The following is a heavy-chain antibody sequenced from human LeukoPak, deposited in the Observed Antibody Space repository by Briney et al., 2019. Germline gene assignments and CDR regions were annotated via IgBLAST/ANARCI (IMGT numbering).Heavy chain of an antibody. CDR3: ASKHYDFWSGYYRRGYYFDY. V-gene: IGHV4-59*08. CDR2: IYYTGST. Sequence: SETLSLTCTVSGDSISGYYWSWIRQPPGKGLEWIGYIYYTGSTNYSPSLKRRVTISVDTSKNQFSLKLSSVTAADTAVYYCASKHYDFWSGYYRRGYYFDYWGQGTLVTVSS. CDR1: GDSISGYY. D-gene: IGHD3-3*01. J-gene: IGHJ4*02.